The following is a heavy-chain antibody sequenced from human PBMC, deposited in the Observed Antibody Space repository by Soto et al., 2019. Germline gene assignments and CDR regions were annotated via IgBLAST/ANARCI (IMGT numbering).Heavy chain of an antibody. Sequence: SVKVSCKASGYTFTSYGISWVRQAPGQGLEWMGWISAYNGNTNYAQKLQGRVTMTTDTSTSTAYMELRSLRSDDTAVYYCSAGDIVVVPAASAPGGGYYYYGMDVWGQGTTVTVSS. V-gene: IGHV1-18*04. CDR1: GYTFTSYG. CDR3: SAGDIVVVPAASAPGGGYYYYGMDV. D-gene: IGHD2-2*01. CDR2: ISAYNGNT. J-gene: IGHJ6*02.